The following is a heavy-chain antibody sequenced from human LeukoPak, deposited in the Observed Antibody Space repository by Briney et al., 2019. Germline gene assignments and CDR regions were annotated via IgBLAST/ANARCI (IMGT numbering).Heavy chain of an antibody. CDR2: ISSSSSYI. CDR1: GFTFSSYS. Sequence: GGSLRLSCAASGFTFSSYSMNWVRQAPGKGLEWVSSISSSSSYIYYADSVKGRFTISRDNAKNTLYLQMNSLRAEDTAVYYCARVPATAVDYWGQGTLVAVSS. J-gene: IGHJ4*02. CDR3: ARVPATAVDY. D-gene: IGHD2-21*02. V-gene: IGHV3-21*01.